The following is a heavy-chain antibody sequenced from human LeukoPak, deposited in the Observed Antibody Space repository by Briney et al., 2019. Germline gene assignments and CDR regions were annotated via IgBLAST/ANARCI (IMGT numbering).Heavy chain of an antibody. CDR1: GGSISSGDYY. D-gene: IGHD3-22*01. Sequence: SQTLSLTCTVSGGSISSGDYYWSWIRQPPGKGLEWIAYMYYSGSTYYNLSLKSRVTMSADTSKNQLSLMLSSVTAADTAVYYCARPYYYDSRIDPWGQGILVTVSS. CDR2: MYYSGST. V-gene: IGHV4-30-4*01. J-gene: IGHJ5*02. CDR3: ARPYYYDSRIDP.